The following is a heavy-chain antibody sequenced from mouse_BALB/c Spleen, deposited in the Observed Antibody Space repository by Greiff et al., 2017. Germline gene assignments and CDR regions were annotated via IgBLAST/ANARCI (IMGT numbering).Heavy chain of an antibody. Sequence: EVQLQESGPGLVKPSQSLSLTCTVTGYSITSDYAWNWIRQFPGNKLEWMGYISYSGSTSYNPSLKSRISITRDTSKNQFFLQLNSVTTEDTATYYCARSGYRYPFDYWGQGTTLTVSS. CDR2: ISYSGST. CDR1: GYSITSDYA. D-gene: IGHD2-14*01. J-gene: IGHJ2*01. V-gene: IGHV3-2*02. CDR3: ARSGYRYPFDY.